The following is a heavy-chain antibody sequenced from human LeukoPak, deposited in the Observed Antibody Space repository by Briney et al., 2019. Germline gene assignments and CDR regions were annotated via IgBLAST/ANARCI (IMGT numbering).Heavy chain of an antibody. D-gene: IGHD6-19*01. CDR1: GFTFSSYW. J-gene: IGHJ4*02. CDR2: ISSDESRT. Sequence: GGSLRLSCAASGFTFSSYWMHWVRQAPGRGLVWVSRISSDESRTNYADSAKGRFTISRDNAKNTVYLQMNSLRAEDTAVYYCARVRAVAGTEVLYYFDYWGQGTLVTVSS. V-gene: IGHV3-74*01. CDR3: ARVRAVAGTEVLYYFDY.